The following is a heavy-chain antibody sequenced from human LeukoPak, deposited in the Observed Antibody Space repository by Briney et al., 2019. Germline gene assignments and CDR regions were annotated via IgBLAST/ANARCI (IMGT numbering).Heavy chain of an antibody. Sequence: SVKVSCKASGYTFTSYYMHWVRQAPGQGLEWMGGIIPIFGTANYAQKFQGRVTITADESTSTAYMELSSLRSEDTAVYYCARDPVGPYSSSWYWFDPWGQGTLVTVSS. D-gene: IGHD6-13*01. J-gene: IGHJ5*02. CDR3: ARDPVGPYSSSWYWFDP. CDR1: GYTFTSYY. V-gene: IGHV1-69*13. CDR2: IIPIFGTA.